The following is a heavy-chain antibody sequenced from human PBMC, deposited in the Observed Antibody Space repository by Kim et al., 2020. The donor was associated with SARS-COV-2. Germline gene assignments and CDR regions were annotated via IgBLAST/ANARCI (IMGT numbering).Heavy chain of an antibody. CDR2: INHSGST. D-gene: IGHD3-9*01. CDR3: ARVPPYYDILTGYSDY. V-gene: IGHV4-34*01. Sequence: SETLSLTCAVYGGSFSGYYWSWIRQPPGKGLEWIGEINHSGSTNYNPSLKSRVTISVDTSKNQFSLKLSSVTAADTAVYYCARVPPYYDILTGYSDYWGQGTLVTVSS. J-gene: IGHJ4*02. CDR1: GGSFSGYY.